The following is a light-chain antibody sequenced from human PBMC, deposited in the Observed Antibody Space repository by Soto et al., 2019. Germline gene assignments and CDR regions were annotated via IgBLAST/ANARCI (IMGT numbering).Light chain of an antibody. J-gene: IGLJ2*01. CDR3: CSYAGSSTSV. CDR1: SSDVGSYNL. Sequence: QSALTQPASVSGSPGQSITISCTGTSSDVGSYNLVSWYQQHPGKAPKLMIYEGSKRPSGVANRFSGSKSGTTASLTISGRQAEDEADYYCCSYAGSSTSVFGGGTKLTVL. CDR2: EGS. V-gene: IGLV2-23*01.